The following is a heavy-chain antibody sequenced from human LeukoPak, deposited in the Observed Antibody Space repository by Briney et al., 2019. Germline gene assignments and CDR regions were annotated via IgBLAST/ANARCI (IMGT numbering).Heavy chain of an antibody. CDR3: ADLGSRD. CDR2: IKDGGSDK. D-gene: IGHD3-16*01. Sequence: PGGSLRLSCAASGFTFSSAWMTWVRQAPGKGLEWVATIKDGGSDKYYVVSGKGRFTICRDNAKKSLWLQMNSLRVEDTAMYYCADLGSRDWGQGTLVTVSS. V-gene: IGHV3-7*01. J-gene: IGHJ4*02. CDR1: GFTFSSAW.